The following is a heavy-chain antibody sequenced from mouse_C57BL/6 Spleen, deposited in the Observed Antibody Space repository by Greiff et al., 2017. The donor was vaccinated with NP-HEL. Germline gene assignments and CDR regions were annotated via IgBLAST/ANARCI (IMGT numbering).Heavy chain of an antibody. V-gene: IGHV7-3*01. Sequence: DVMLVESGGGLVQPGGSLSLSCAASGFTFTDYYMSWVRQPPGKALEWLGFIRNKANGYTTEYSASVKGRFTISRDTSQSILYLQMNALRAEESATDYCATTVVALDAMDYWGQGTTVTVSS. CDR2: IRNKANGYTT. CDR3: ATTVVALDAMDY. J-gene: IGHJ4*01. CDR1: GFTFTDYY. D-gene: IGHD1-1*01.